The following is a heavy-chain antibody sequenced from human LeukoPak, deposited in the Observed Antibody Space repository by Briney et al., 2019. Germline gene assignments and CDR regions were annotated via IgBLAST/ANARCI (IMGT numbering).Heavy chain of an antibody. V-gene: IGHV1-46*01. J-gene: IGHJ5*02. CDR2: IYPSGGWT. CDR1: GASFINYY. Sequence: GAPVKVSCKASGASFINYYIHWVRQAPGQGLEWVGLIYPSGGWTNYAQKFQGRVTMTTDTSTSTVYMELSSLRSEDTAIYYCARDVPHNCFDPWGQGTLVTVSP. CDR3: ARDVPHNCFDP.